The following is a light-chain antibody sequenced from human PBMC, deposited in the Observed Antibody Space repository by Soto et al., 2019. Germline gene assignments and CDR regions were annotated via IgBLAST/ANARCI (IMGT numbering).Light chain of an antibody. CDR3: SSYTTSNTRQIV. CDR2: DDS. J-gene: IGLJ1*01. Sequence: QSALPQHAYMSGSPGQSITISCTGTSSDVGGYNYVSWYQQHPGKAPKFMIYDDSNRPSGVSNRFSGSKSGNTASLTISGLQAEDEADYYCSSYTTSNTRQIVFGTGTKVTVL. CDR1: SSDVGGYNY. V-gene: IGLV2-14*01.